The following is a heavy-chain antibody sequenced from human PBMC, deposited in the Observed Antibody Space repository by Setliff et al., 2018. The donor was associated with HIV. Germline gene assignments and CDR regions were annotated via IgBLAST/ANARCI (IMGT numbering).Heavy chain of an antibody. D-gene: IGHD3-16*01. J-gene: IGHJ6*04. V-gene: IGHV1-3*03. CDR3: ARGKVGYDGIMDV. CDR2: INAGNGNT. CDR1: GYTFTSYA. Sequence: ASVKVSCKASGYTFTSYAMHWVRQAPGQRLEWMGWINAGNGNTKYSQEFQGRVTITRDTSASTAYMELTGLRSEDMAVYYCARGKVGYDGIMDVWGKGTTVTVSS.